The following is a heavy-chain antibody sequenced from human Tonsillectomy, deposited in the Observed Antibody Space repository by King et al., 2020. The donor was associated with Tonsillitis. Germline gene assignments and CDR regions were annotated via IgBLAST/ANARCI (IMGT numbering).Heavy chain of an antibody. CDR3: AKDKVEDTPMVSDY. CDR2: ISGGGGRT. D-gene: IGHD5-18*01. CDR1: GFTFSSYA. V-gene: IGHV3-23*04. J-gene: IGHJ4*02. Sequence: VQLVESGGALVQPGGSLRLSCAASGFTFSSYAMTWVRQAPGKGLEWVSGISGGGGRTYYADSVKGRFTISRDDSKNTLYLQMNSLRAEDTAVYYCAKDKVEDTPMVSDYWGQGTLVTVSS.